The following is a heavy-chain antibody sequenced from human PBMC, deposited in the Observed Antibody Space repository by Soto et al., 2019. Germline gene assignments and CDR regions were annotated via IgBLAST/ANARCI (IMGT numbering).Heavy chain of an antibody. V-gene: IGHV1-2*02. CDR2: MNPNSGDT. D-gene: IGHD1-26*01. Sequence: QVQLVQSGAEVKKPGASVTVSCKASGYTFSDYYLHWVRQAPGQGPEWMGWMNPNSGDTKYAQKFQGRVTMTRDTSDRTAFMELNWLKSDDTAVYHCARESGGATATLDYYYFYMDVWGKGTTVTVSS. J-gene: IGHJ6*03. CDR3: ARESGGATATLDYYYFYMDV. CDR1: GYTFSDYY.